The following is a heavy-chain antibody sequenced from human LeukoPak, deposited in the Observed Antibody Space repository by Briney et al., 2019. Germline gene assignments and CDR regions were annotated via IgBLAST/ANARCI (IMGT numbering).Heavy chain of an antibody. CDR2: IYYSGST. J-gene: IGHJ5*02. V-gene: IGHV4-59*01. Sequence: PSETLSLTCTVSGGSISSYYWSWIRQPPGKGLEWIGYIYYSGSTNYNPSLKGRVTISVDTSKNQFSLKLSSVTAADTAVYYCARDSDDSSGYNWFDPWGQGTLVTVSS. CDR3: ARDSDDSSGYNWFDP. CDR1: GGSISSYY. D-gene: IGHD3-22*01.